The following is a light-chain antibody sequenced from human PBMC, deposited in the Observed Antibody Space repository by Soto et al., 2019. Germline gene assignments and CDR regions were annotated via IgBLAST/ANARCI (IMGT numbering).Light chain of an antibody. J-gene: IGKJ5*01. CDR3: QQSYSTPPT. Sequence: IQMTPSPSSVSASVGNSRTITYRQSQTNRSYLNWYEREPGKAPKLLSYAACSLQSGVPSSFSGSGSGTDFTLTISSLQPEDFATYYCQQSYSTPPTFCQRTRLEI. CDR1: QTNRSY. V-gene: IGKV1-39*01. CDR2: AAC.